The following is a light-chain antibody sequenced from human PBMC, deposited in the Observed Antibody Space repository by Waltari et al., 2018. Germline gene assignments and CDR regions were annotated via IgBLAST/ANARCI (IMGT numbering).Light chain of an antibody. CDR1: QSVSSSH. CDR3: QQYGSSPRT. V-gene: IGKV3-20*01. Sequence: EIVLPQSPGTLSLSPGERATLPCRASQSVSSSHLAWYQQKPGQAPRLLIYGASSRATGIPDRFSGSGSGTDFTLTISRLEPEDFAVYYCQQYGSSPRTFGQGTKVEIK. CDR2: GAS. J-gene: IGKJ1*01.